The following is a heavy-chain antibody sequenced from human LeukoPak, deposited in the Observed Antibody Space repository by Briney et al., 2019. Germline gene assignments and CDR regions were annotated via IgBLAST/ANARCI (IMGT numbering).Heavy chain of an antibody. V-gene: IGHV4-4*02. CDR1: GGSLSSTNW. D-gene: IGHD6-19*01. J-gene: IGHJ4*02. Sequence: SGTLSLTCTVSGGSLSSTNWWNWVRQPPGKGLEWIGEIHHSGIANFNPSLRSRVTISVDKSKNHFSLNLNSVTAADTAVYYCARGVIAVAGPIDYWGQGTLVTVSS. CDR3: ARGVIAVAGPIDY. CDR2: IHHSGIA.